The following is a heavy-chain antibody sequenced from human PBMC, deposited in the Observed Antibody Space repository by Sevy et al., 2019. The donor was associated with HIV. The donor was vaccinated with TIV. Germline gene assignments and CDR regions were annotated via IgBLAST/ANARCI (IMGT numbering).Heavy chain of an antibody. CDR3: ARLSGDCSGGSCYSWDYYYYYMDV. CDR2: IYYSGST. J-gene: IGHJ6*03. V-gene: IGHV4-39*01. Sequence: SETLSLTCTVSGGSISSSSYYWGWIRQPPGKRLEWIGSIYYSGSTYYNPSLKSRVTISVDTSKNQFSLKLSSVTAADTAVYYCARLSGDCSGGSCYSWDYYYYYMDVWGKGTTVTV. D-gene: IGHD2-15*01. CDR1: GGSISSSSYY.